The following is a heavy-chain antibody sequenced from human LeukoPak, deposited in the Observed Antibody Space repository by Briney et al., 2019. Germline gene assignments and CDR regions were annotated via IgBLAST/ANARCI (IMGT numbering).Heavy chain of an antibody. J-gene: IGHJ4*02. CDR3: ARSRIAAAGTGGLR. CDR2: ISYDGSNK. D-gene: IGHD6-13*01. Sequence: QPGGSLRLSCAASGFTFSSYAMHWVRQAPGKGLEWVAVISYDGSNKYYADSVKGRFTISRDNSKNTLYLQMNSLRAEDTAVYYCARSRIAAAGTGGLRWGQGTLVTASS. CDR1: GFTFSSYA. V-gene: IGHV3-30-3*01.